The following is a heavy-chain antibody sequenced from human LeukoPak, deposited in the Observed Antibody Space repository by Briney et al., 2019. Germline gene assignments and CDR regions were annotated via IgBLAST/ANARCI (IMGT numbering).Heavy chain of an antibody. V-gene: IGHV1-2*02. D-gene: IGHD5-18*01. Sequence: ASVKVSCKASGYTFTGYYLHWVRQAPGQGLEWMGWINPNSGGTTYAQKFQGRVTMTRDTPISTAYMELRSLRSDDTAVYYCARRGYSYGYGDYWGQGTLVTVSS. CDR2: INPNSGGT. CDR3: ARRGYSYGYGDY. CDR1: GYTFTGYY. J-gene: IGHJ4*02.